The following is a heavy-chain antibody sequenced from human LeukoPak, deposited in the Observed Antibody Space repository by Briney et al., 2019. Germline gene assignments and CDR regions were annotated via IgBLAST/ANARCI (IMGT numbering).Heavy chain of an antibody. CDR3: ARDSLSGSYDK. CDR2: IYYSGST. D-gene: IGHD1-26*01. J-gene: IGHJ4*02. CDR1: GGSISSYY. V-gene: IGHV4-59*01. Sequence: SETLSLTCTVSGGSISSYYWSWIRQPPGKGLEWIGYIYYSGSTNYNPSLKSRVTISVDTSKNQFSLKLSSVTAADTAVYYCARDSLSGSYDKWGQGTLVTVSS.